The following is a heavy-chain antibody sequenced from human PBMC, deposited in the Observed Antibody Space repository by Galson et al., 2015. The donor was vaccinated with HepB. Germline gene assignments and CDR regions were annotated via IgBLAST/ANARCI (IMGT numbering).Heavy chain of an antibody. CDR2: TYYRSKWFN. Sequence: CAISGDSVSTNSAAWNWIRQSPSRGLEWLGRTYYRSKWFNDYVVSVKSRITINPDTSKNQFSLQLNSVTPEDTAVYYCARNDYYDSSGHSGYYVGHAFDIWGQGTMVTVSS. D-gene: IGHD3-22*01. CDR3: ARNDYYDSSGHSGYYVGHAFDI. J-gene: IGHJ3*02. CDR1: GDSVSTNSAA. V-gene: IGHV6-1*01.